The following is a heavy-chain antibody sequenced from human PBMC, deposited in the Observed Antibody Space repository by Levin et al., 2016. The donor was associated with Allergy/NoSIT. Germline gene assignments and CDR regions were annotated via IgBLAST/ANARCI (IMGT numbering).Heavy chain of an antibody. CDR2: IIPIFGTA. Sequence: WVRQAPGQGLEWMGGIIPIFGTANYAQKFQGRVTITADESTSTAYMELSSLRSEDTAVYYCAREGITIFGVVIIPSWFDPWGQGTLVTVSS. CDR3: AREGITIFGVVIIPSWFDP. V-gene: IGHV1-69*01. D-gene: IGHD3-3*01. J-gene: IGHJ5*02.